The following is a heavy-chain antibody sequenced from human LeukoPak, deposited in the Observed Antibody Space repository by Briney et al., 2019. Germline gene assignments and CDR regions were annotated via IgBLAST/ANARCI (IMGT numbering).Heavy chain of an antibody. CDR1: GGSISSYY. D-gene: IGHD3-10*01. CDR3: ARLYSSTMVRGVTSPLDI. V-gene: IGHV4-59*01. J-gene: IGHJ3*02. CDR2: INYSGST. Sequence: PSETLSLTCTVSGGSISSYYWSWIRQPPGKGLEWIGYINYSGSTNYNPSLKSRVTMSVDTSKNQFSLKLSSVTAADTAMYYCARLYSSTMVRGVTSPLDIWGQGTMVTVSS.